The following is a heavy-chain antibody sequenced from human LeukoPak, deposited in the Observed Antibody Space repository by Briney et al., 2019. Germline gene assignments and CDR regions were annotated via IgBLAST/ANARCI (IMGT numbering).Heavy chain of an antibody. CDR1: GFTFSSYW. CDR2: IKPDGSEK. J-gene: IGHJ3*02. V-gene: IGHV3-7*01. CDR3: ARGDFNDYGDYVDAFEI. D-gene: IGHD4-17*01. Sequence: GGSLRLSCAASGFTFSSYWMSWVRQAPGKGLEWVANIKPDGSEKYCVDSVKGRFTISRDNAEKSLYLQMNSLRAEDTAVYYCARGDFNDYGDYVDAFEIWGQGTMVTVSA.